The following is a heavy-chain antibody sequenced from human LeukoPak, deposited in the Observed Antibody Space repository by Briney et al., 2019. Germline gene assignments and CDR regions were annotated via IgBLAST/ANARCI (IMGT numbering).Heavy chain of an antibody. Sequence: SVKVSCKASGFTFTNSAMQWVRQARGQRLEWIGWIVVGSGNTNYAQKFQERVTITRDMSTSTAYMELSSLRSEDTAVYYCAAAEVRGVIKDYYYGMDVWGQGTTVTVSS. CDR3: AAAEVRGVIKDYYYGMDV. J-gene: IGHJ6*02. D-gene: IGHD3-10*01. CDR1: GFTFTNSA. V-gene: IGHV1-58*02. CDR2: IVVGSGNT.